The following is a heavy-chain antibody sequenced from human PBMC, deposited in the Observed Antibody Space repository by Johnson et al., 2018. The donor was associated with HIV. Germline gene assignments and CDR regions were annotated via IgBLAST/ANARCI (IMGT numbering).Heavy chain of an antibody. CDR2: ISYDGSNK. V-gene: IGHV3-30*03. J-gene: IGHJ3*02. D-gene: IGHD3-9*01. Sequence: QVQLVESGGGVVQPGGSLRLSCAASGFSFSGYWMHWVRQAPGQGLEWVAVISYDGSNKYYADSVKGRFTISRDNSKNTLYLQMNSLRAEDTAVYYCATGAFDWLGDAFDIWGQGTMVTVSS. CDR3: ATGAFDWLGDAFDI. CDR1: GFSFSGYW.